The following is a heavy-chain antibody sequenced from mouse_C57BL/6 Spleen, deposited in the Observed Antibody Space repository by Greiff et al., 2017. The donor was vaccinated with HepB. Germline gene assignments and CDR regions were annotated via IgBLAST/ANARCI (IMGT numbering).Heavy chain of an antibody. CDR2: ISNGGGST. J-gene: IGHJ3*01. Sequence: EVMLVESGGGLVQPGGSLKLSCAASGFTFSDYYMYWVRQTPEKRLEWVAYISNGGGSTYYPDTVKGRFTISRDNAKNTLYLQMSRLKSEDTAMYYCARPGDYDGAWFAYWGQGTLVTVSA. D-gene: IGHD2-4*01. CDR1: GFTFSDYY. CDR3: ARPGDYDGAWFAY. V-gene: IGHV5-12*01.